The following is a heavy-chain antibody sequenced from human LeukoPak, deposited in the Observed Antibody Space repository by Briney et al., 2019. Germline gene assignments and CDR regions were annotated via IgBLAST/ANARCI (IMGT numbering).Heavy chain of an antibody. V-gene: IGHV3-30-3*01. Sequence: GGSLRLSCAASGFTFSNAWMSWVRQAPGKGLEWVALISYDGSTKYYADSVKGRFTISRDNSKNTLYLQVDSLRAEDTAVYYCARPKQQMVPSYEYWGQGTLVTVSS. J-gene: IGHJ4*02. D-gene: IGHD6-13*01. CDR3: ARPKQQMVPSYEY. CDR2: ISYDGSTK. CDR1: GFTFSNAW.